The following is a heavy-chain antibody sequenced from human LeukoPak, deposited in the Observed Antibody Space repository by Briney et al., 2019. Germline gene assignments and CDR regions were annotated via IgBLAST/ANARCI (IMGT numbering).Heavy chain of an antibody. CDR3: ARPEPSSGEYWYFDL. Sequence: GGSLRLSCAASGFTFSSYSMNWVRQAPGKGLEWVSSISSSSTYIHYADSVKGRFTISRDNARDSLYLQMNSLRGEDTAVYYCARPEPSSGEYWYFDLWGRGTLVTVSS. D-gene: IGHD1-14*01. CDR1: GFTFSSYS. CDR2: ISSSSTYI. V-gene: IGHV3-21*01. J-gene: IGHJ2*01.